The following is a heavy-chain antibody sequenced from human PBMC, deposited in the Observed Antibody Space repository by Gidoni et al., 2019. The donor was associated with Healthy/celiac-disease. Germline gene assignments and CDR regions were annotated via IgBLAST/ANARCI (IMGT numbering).Heavy chain of an antibody. D-gene: IGHD6-13*01. J-gene: IGHJ4*02. V-gene: IGHV3-30-3*01. Sequence: QVQLVESGGGGVQPGRSLRLSCAAYGFTFSSYAMHLVRQAPGKGREWVAVISYDGSNKYYSDSVKGRFTIFRDNSKNTLYLQMNSLRAEYTAVYYCARDRAGCFDYWGQGTLVTVSS. CDR1: GFTFSSYA. CDR2: ISYDGSNK. CDR3: ARDRAGCFDY.